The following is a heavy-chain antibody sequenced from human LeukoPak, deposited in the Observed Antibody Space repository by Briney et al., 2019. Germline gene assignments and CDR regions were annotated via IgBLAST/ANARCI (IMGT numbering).Heavy chain of an antibody. CDR3: ARSLPGYCSGGRCYAFDY. V-gene: IGHV2-70*04. Sequence: KESGPALVKPTQTLTLTCTFSGFSLSTTGMRVSWIRQPPGKALEWLARIDWDDDKFYSTSLKTRLTISKDTSKNQVVLTMTNMDPVDTATYYCARSLPGYCSGGRCYAFDYWGQGTLVTVSP. J-gene: IGHJ4*02. CDR1: GFSLSTTGMR. D-gene: IGHD2-15*01. CDR2: IDWDDDK.